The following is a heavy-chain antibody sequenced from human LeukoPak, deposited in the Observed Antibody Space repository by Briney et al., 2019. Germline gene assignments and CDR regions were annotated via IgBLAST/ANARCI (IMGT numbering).Heavy chain of an antibody. CDR1: GYTFPGYY. D-gene: IGHD5-12*01. CDR3: ARWGYSGFDPFDY. V-gene: IGHV1-2*02. J-gene: IGHJ4*02. CDR2: INPISGVT. Sequence: GASVKVSCKASGYTFPGYYMNWVRQAPGQGLEWMGWINPISGVTDFAQNFLGRVSMSRDTSIRTAYLDMYSLTFDDAAVFYCARWGYSGFDPFDYWGQGTLVTVFS.